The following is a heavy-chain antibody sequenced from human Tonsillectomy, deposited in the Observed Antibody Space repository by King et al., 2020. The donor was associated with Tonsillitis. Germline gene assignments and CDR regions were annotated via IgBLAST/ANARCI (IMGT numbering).Heavy chain of an antibody. Sequence: QLQESGPGLVKPSETLSLTCTVSGGSISSSDHYWAWIRQPPGKGLEWIGYMYYSGTIFYNPSLKSRITISGGTSENRFSLKLSSVTAADTAVFFCARXVXGSFDXWGQGXLVXVXS. CDR2: MYYSGTI. J-gene: IGHJ4*02. CDR1: GGSISSSDHY. CDR3: ARXVXGSFDX. V-gene: IGHV4-39*01. D-gene: IGHD1-26*01.